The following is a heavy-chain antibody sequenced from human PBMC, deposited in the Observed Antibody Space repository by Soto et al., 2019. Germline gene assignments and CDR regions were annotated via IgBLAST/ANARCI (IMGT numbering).Heavy chain of an antibody. CDR3: ARHSEPYSGSYYCDY. CDR2: IYYSGST. Sequence: QLQLQESGPGLVKPSDTLSLTCTVSVGSISSSSHYWGWIRQPPGKGLEWIGSIYYSGSTYYNPSLKSRVTISVDTSKNQFSLKLSSVTAADTAVYYCARHSEPYSGSYYCDYWGQGTLVTVSS. D-gene: IGHD1-26*01. V-gene: IGHV4-39*01. CDR1: VGSISSSSHY. J-gene: IGHJ4*02.